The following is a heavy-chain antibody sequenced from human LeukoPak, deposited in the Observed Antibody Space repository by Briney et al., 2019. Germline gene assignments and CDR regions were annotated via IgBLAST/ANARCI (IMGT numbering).Heavy chain of an antibody. CDR1: GFTFNNYG. D-gene: IGHD1-26*01. CDR2: ISGSGGST. J-gene: IGHJ4*02. Sequence: GGTLRLSCAASGFTFNNYGMSWVRQAPGKGLEWVSGISGSGGSTYYADSVKGRFTISRDNSKNTLYLQMNSLRAEDTAVYYCAKDISQVGWELLFAGFDYWGQGTLVTVSS. CDR3: AKDISQVGWELLFAGFDY. V-gene: IGHV3-23*01.